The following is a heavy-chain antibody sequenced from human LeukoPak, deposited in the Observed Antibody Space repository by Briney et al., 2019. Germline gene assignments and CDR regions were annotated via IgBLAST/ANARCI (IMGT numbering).Heavy chain of an antibody. V-gene: IGHV1-18*01. CDR2: ISAYNGNT. D-gene: IGHD3-10*01. J-gene: IGHJ6*03. Sequence: ASVKVSCKASGYTFTSYGISWVRQAPGQGLEWMGWISAYNGNTNYAQKLQGRVTMTTDTSTSTAYMELRSLRSDDTAVYYCARDQSYYGSGSLSMDVWGKGTTVTVSS. CDR3: ARDQSYYGSGSLSMDV. CDR1: GYTFTSYG.